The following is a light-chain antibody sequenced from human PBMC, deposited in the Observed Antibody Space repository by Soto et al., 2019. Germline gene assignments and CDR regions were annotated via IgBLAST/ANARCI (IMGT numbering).Light chain of an antibody. CDR3: SSYTSSNSHI. CDR1: SSDVGGYNY. Sequence: QSALTQPASVSGSPGQSITISCTGTSSDVGGYNYVSWYQQHPGKAPKVMIYDVSNRPSGVSNRFSGSKSGNTASLTISGLRTEDEADYYCSSYTSSNSHIFGTGTKVTVL. J-gene: IGLJ1*01. CDR2: DVS. V-gene: IGLV2-14*03.